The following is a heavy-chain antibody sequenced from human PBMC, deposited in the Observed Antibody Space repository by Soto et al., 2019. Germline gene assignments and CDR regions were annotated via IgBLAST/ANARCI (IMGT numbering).Heavy chain of an antibody. CDR2: IYYSGSA. D-gene: IGHD3-16*01. CDR1: GASISSYH. J-gene: IGHJ6*03. Sequence: QVQLQESGPGLVKPSETLSLTCTVSGASISSYHWSWIRQTPGKGLEWIGYIYYSGSANYHPSLKSRVTFSVDTSKNQVSLKLSSVTAADTGVYYCAAAVPAEYVFPYYDMDVWGKGTTVTVSS. CDR3: AAAVPAEYVFPYYDMDV. V-gene: IGHV4-59*01.